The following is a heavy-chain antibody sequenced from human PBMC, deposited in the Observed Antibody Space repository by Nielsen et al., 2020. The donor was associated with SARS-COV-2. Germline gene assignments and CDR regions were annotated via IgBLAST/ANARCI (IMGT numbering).Heavy chain of an antibody. D-gene: IGHD3-3*01. V-gene: IGHV3-30*18. J-gene: IGHJ4*02. Sequence: GGSLRLSCAASGFTFSSYGMHWVRQAPGKGLEWVAVISYDGSNKYYADSVKDRFTISRDNSKNTLYLQMNSLRAEDTAVYYCAKERSGYYYFNDWGQGTLVTVSS. CDR3: AKERSGYYYFND. CDR2: ISYDGSNK. CDR1: GFTFSSYG.